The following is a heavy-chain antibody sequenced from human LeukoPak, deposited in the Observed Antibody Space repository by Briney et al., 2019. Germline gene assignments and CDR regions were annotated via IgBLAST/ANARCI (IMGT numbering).Heavy chain of an antibody. D-gene: IGHD6-19*01. V-gene: IGHV3-30*04. CDR2: IVYDGSEK. J-gene: IGHJ4*02. CDR3: AKDPRTGAVSGIFYFDY. Sequence: GTSLRLSCEASGFTFSRHPMHWVRQAPGKGLEWVAVIVYDGSEKYYKESVKGRFTISRDNSKNTLYLQMDSLRPEDTAVYYCAKDPRTGAVSGIFYFDYWGQGTLLTVSS. CDR1: GFTFSRHP.